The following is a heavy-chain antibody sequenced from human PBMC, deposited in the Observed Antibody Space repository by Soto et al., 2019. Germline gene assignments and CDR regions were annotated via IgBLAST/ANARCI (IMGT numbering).Heavy chain of an antibody. CDR2: VYSTVST. Sequence: SETLSLTCTVSGGAITAYYWSWIRQPVGEGLQWIGRVYSTVSTNYNPSLRSRVTMSVYTSQNQFFLRLSSVTAADTAVYYCARDEYYDSNNWFDHWGQGILVTVSS. CDR1: GGAITAYY. CDR3: ARDEYYDSNNWFDH. V-gene: IGHV4-4*07. J-gene: IGHJ5*02. D-gene: IGHD3-22*01.